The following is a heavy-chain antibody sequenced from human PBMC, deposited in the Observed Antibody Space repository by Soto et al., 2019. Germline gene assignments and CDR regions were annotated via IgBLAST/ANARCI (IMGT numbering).Heavy chain of an antibody. CDR3: ASEVPFYCGSGSVDY. D-gene: IGHD3-10*01. V-gene: IGHV1-3*01. J-gene: IGHJ4*02. CDR1: GYTFTSYA. CDR2: INAGNGNT. Sequence: QVQLVQSGAEVKKPGASVKVSCKASGYTFTSYAMHWVRQAPGQRLEWMGWINAGNGNTKYSQKFQGRVTITRDTSASTAYMELSSLRSEDTAVYYCASEVPFYCGSGSVDYWGQGTLVTVSS.